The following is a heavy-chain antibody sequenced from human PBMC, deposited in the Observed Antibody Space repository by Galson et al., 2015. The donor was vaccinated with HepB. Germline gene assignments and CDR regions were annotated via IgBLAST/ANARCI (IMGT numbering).Heavy chain of an antibody. V-gene: IGHV1-18*04. CDR1: GFTFISYG. CDR2: ISAYNGNT. CDR3: ARDLGEDGSGSYYPYY. D-gene: IGHD3-10*01. Sequence: SVKVSCKASGFTFISYGISWVRQAPGQGLEWMGWISAYNGNTNYAQKLQGRVTMTTDTSTSTAYMELRSLRSDDTAVYYCARDLGEDGSGSYYPYYWGQGTLVTVSS. J-gene: IGHJ4*02.